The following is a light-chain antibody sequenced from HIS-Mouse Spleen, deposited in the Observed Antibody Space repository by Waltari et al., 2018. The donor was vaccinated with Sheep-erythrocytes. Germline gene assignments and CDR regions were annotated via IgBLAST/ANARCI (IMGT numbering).Light chain of an antibody. V-gene: IGLV2-23*01. Sequence: QSALTHPASVSGSPGQSITISCTGTSSDVGSYNLVSWYQQHPGKAHKLMIYEGSKRPSGVSNRFSGSKSGNTASLTISGLQAEDEADYYCCSYAGSSTPWVFGGGTKLTVL. CDR1: SSDVGSYNL. CDR3: CSYAGSSTPWV. J-gene: IGLJ3*02. CDR2: EGS.